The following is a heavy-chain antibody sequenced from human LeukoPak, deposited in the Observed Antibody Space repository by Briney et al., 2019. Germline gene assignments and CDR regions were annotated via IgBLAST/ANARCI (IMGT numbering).Heavy chain of an antibody. CDR3: ARDLGLIAAAGSWFDP. CDR2: INPNSGGT. D-gene: IGHD6-13*01. Sequence: ASVKVSCKASGYTFTGYYMHWVRQAPGQGLEWMGWINPNSGGTNYAQKLQGRVTMTRDTSISTAYMELSRLRSDDTAVYYCARDLGLIAAAGSWFDPWGQGTLVTVSS. CDR1: GYTFTGYY. V-gene: IGHV1-2*02. J-gene: IGHJ5*02.